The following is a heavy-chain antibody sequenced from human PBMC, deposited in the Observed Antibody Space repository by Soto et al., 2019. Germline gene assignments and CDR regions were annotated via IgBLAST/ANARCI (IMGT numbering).Heavy chain of an antibody. V-gene: IGHV3-7*05. CDR3: ARDVNTATYCRVY. CDR1: GFTFSSYW. CDR2: IKQDGSEK. D-gene: IGHD5-18*01. Sequence: GGCLRLSCAAPGFTFSSYWMSWVRQAPGKGLEWVANIKQDGSEKYYVDSVKGRFTISRDNAKNSLYLQMNSLRAEDTAVYYCARDVNTATYCRVYWGQGTVVTGSS. J-gene: IGHJ4*02.